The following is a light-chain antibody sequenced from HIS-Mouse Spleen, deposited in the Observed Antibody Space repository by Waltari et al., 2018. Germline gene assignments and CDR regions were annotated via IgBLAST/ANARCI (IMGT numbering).Light chain of an antibody. CDR3: SSYTSSSTLWV. Sequence: QSALTQPASVSGSPGQSITISCTGTSSDVGGYNYVSWYQQRPGKAPKLMIYEVSNRPSGGSNRFSGSKSGNTASLTISGLQAEDEADYYCSSYTSSSTLWVFGGGTKLTVL. V-gene: IGLV2-14*01. CDR2: EVS. J-gene: IGLJ3*02. CDR1: SSDVGGYNY.